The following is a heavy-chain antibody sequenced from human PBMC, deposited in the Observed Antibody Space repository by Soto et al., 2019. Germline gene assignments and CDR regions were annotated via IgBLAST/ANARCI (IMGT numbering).Heavy chain of an antibody. V-gene: IGHV5-51*01. CDR3: ARRHGSGSYPCFEY. CDR1: GYSFTNYW. Sequence: GESLKISCKGSGYSFTNYWIGWVRQMPGKGLEWMGIIYPGGSDTRYSPSFQGQVTILADKSISTAYLQWSSLKASDTATYYCARRHGSGSYPCFEYWGQGTLVTVSS. J-gene: IGHJ4*02. CDR2: IYPGGSDT. D-gene: IGHD3-10*01.